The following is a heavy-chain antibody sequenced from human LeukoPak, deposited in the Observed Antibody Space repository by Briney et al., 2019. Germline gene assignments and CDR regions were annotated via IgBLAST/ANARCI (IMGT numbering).Heavy chain of an antibody. Sequence: PSQTLSLACTVSGGSISSGSYYWSWIRQPAGKGLEWIGRIYTSGSTNYNPSLKSRVTISVDTSKNQFSLKLSSVTAADTAVYYCARKVAAAGTLGAFDIWGQGTMVTVSS. CDR1: GGSISSGSYY. CDR2: IYTSGST. CDR3: ARKVAAAGTLGAFDI. V-gene: IGHV4-61*02. J-gene: IGHJ3*02. D-gene: IGHD6-13*01.